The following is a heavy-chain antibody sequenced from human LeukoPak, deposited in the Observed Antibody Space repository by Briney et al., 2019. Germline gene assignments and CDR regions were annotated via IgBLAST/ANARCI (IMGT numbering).Heavy chain of an antibody. J-gene: IGHJ4*02. CDR1: QFIFRDYW. CDR3: ATDGSSFDY. D-gene: IGHD2-15*01. Sequence: PGGSLRLSCAASQFIFRDYWMSWVRHAPGMGLEWVANINKDGREKYYVDSVKGRFTISRDNAKNSLFLEMNSLRAEDTAVYYCATDGSSFDYWGQGTMVTVTS. V-gene: IGHV3-7*01. CDR2: INKDGREK.